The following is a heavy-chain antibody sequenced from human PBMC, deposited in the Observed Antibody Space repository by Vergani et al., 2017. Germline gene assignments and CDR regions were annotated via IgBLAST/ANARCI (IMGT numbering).Heavy chain of an antibody. Sequence: QVQLVQSGAEVKKPGASVKVSCKASGYTFTSYGISWVRQAPGQGLEWMGWISAYNGNTNYAQKLQGRVTMTTDTSTSTAEMELRSLRSDDTAVYYCARNEAYYYDSSGYYNFDYWGQGTLVTVSS. CDR1: GYTFTSYG. CDR3: ARNEAYYYDSSGYYNFDY. V-gene: IGHV1-18*01. J-gene: IGHJ4*02. D-gene: IGHD3-22*01. CDR2: ISAYNGNT.